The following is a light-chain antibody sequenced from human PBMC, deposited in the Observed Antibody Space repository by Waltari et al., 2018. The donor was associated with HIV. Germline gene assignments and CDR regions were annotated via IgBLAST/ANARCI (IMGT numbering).Light chain of an antibody. V-gene: IGLV1-47*01. Sequence: QSVLTQPPSASGTRGQRVAIACSGSGSNIRRNYVNWYQQVPGAAPKLLLYRNNQRHSVGPDRVSGSKSGASASLAISGLRSDDEADYYCAAWDDSLKNYVFGTGTRVTVL. CDR2: RNN. CDR1: GSNIRRNY. J-gene: IGLJ1*01. CDR3: AAWDDSLKNYV.